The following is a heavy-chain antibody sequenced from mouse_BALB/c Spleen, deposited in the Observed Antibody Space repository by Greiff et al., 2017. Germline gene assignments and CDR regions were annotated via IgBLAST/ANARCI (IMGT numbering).Heavy chain of an antibody. CDR3: ARIYYGYDRGYYFDY. CDR2: INPSTGYT. V-gene: IGHV1-7*01. D-gene: IGHD2-2*01. CDR1: GYTFTSYW. J-gene: IGHJ2*01. Sequence: VQLQQSGAELAKPGASVKMSCKASGYTFTSYWMHWVKQRPGQGLEWIGYINPSTGYTEYNQKFKDKATLTADKSSSTAYMQLSSLTSEDSAVYYCARIYYGYDRGYYFDYWGQGTTLTVSS.